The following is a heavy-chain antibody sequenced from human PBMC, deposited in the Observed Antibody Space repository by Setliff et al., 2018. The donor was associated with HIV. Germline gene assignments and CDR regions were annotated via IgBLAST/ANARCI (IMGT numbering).Heavy chain of an antibody. V-gene: IGHV4-38-2*01. CDR2: IFHSAST. D-gene: IGHD5-12*01. Sequence: NPSETLSLTCAVSGYSISSGYYWDWIRQPPGKGLEWIGSIFHSASTNYNPSLKSRVTISIDTSKNQFALKLTSVTAADTAVYYCARRGAYGYDYFDYWGPGMLVTVS. J-gene: IGHJ4*02. CDR1: GYSISSGYY. CDR3: ARRGAYGYDYFDY.